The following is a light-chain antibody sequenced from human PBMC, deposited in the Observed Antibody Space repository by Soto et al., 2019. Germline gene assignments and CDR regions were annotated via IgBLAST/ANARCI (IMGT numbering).Light chain of an antibody. J-gene: IGKJ5*01. CDR3: QHYNNWPNT. V-gene: IGKV3-15*01. CDR1: PSVTNY. Sequence: EIMFKHSPSTLSLYTGERATLSCRASPSVTNYLAWYQQKPGQAPRLLIYGASTRATGIPARFSGSGSGTEFTLTISILQSDYFVVYCCQHYNNWPNTFGQGTRLEIK. CDR2: GAS.